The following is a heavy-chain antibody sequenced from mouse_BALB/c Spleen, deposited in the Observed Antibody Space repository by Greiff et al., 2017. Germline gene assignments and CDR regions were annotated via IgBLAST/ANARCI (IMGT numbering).Heavy chain of an antibody. Sequence: EVKLMESGGGLVQPGGSLRLSCATSGFTFTDYYMSWVRQPPGKALEWLGFIRNKANGYTTEYSASVKGRFTISRDNSQSILYLQMNTLRAEDSATYYCARDDYRYDVYAMDYWGQGTSVTVSS. CDR3: ARDDYRYDVYAMDY. D-gene: IGHD2-14*01. CDR2: IRNKANGYTT. CDR1: GFTFTDYY. J-gene: IGHJ4*01. V-gene: IGHV7-3*02.